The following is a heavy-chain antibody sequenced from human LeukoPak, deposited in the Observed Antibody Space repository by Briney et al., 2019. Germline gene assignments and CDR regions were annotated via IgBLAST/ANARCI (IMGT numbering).Heavy chain of an antibody. J-gene: IGHJ4*02. Sequence: ASVAVSFTASGGTFSSYAISWGRQGPGQGLEWMGGIIPILGTANYAQKFQGRVTITTDESTSTAFMEVSSLVSEDTAVYYCASGVVTAGLGYWGQGTLVTVSS. CDR2: IIPILGTA. CDR3: ASGVVTAGLGY. V-gene: IGHV1-69*05. CDR1: GGTFSSYA. D-gene: IGHD2-21*02.